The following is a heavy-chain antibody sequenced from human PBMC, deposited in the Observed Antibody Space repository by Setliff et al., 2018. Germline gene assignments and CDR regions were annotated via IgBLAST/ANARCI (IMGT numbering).Heavy chain of an antibody. D-gene: IGHD1-26*01. J-gene: IGHJ1*01. Sequence: GGSLRLSCATSGFTFNNYVMNWVRQAPGKGLEWVSAISRSGDKTYYADSVKGRFIISRDNSDILYLQMNSLRAEDTAVYYCAKIGRGGTFDQFFQDWGHGTLVTVSS. CDR2: ISRSGDKT. CDR1: GFTFNNYV. CDR3: AKIGRGGTFDQFFQD. V-gene: IGHV3-23*01.